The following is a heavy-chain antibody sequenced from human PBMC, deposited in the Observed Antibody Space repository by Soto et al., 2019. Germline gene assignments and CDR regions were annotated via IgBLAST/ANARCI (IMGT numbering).Heavy chain of an antibody. D-gene: IGHD4-17*01. CDR2: IYFGGRT. V-gene: IGHV4-39*01. J-gene: IGHJ4*02. CDR3: ARQPNYDYGDYGPMDY. Sequence: QLQLQESGPGLVKPSETLSLTCTVSGGSMRSTSYYWGWIRQPPGKGLEWIGSIYFGGRTYYNPSLKSRVTISVDTSKKQLSLKLSSLTAADTSMYYCARQPNYDYGDYGPMDYWGQGILVTVSS. CDR1: GGSMRSTSYY.